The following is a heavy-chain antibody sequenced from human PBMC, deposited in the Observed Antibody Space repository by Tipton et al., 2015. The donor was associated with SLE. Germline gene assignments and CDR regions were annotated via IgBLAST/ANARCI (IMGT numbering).Heavy chain of an antibody. CDR1: GFTFSIYA. V-gene: IGHV3-30*04. J-gene: IGHJ4*02. Sequence: AVSGFTFSIYAMHWVRQAPGKGLEWVAVISYDGSNKYYADSVKGRFTISRDNSKNTLRLQMNSLRAEDTAVYYCASSLPYGGLFDYWGQGTLVTVSS. CDR2: ISYDGSNK. CDR3: ASSLPYGGLFDY. D-gene: IGHD2-2*02.